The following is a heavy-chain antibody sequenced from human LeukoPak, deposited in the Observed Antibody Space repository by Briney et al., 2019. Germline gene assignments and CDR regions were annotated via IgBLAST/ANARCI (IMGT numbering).Heavy chain of an antibody. D-gene: IGHD2-21*02. CDR2: ISGSGGST. CDR3: AINGAYCGGDCYPSLYFQH. CDR1: GFTFSSYA. V-gene: IGHV3-23*01. J-gene: IGHJ1*01. Sequence: GGSLRLSCAASGFTFSSYAMSWVRQAPGKGLEWVSAISGSGGSTYYADSVKGRFTISRDNSKNTPYLQMNSLRAEDTAVYYCAINGAYCGGDCYPSLYFQHWGQGTLVTVSS.